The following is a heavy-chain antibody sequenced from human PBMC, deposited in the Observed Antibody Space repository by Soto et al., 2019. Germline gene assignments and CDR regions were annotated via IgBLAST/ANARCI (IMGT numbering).Heavy chain of an antibody. V-gene: IGHV4-59*01. CDR2: IYHSGNS. D-gene: IGHD3-3*01. J-gene: IGHJ3*02. CDR1: GGSLSDYY. Sequence: PSETLSLTCAVSGGSLSDYYWSWIRQPPGKGFEWIGYIYHSGNSNFNPSLKSRVTISLDRPKNLYSLKLRSVTAADTALYYCVRDRGYWSGRDAFDIWGLGTMVTVSS. CDR3: VRDRGYWSGRDAFDI.